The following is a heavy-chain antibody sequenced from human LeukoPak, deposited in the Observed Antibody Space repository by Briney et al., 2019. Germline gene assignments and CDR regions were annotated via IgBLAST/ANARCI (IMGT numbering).Heavy chain of an antibody. V-gene: IGHV1-46*01. CDR3: ARARYCSSTSCYVPDWFDP. J-gene: IGHJ5*02. CDR1: GYTFTSYY. CDR2: INPSGGST. D-gene: IGHD2-2*01. Sequence: ASVKVSCKASGYTFTSYYMHWVRQAPGQGLEWMGIINPSGGSTSYAQKFQGRVTMTRDTSTSTVYMELGSLRSEDTAVYYCARARYCSSTSCYVPDWFDPWGQGTLVTVSS.